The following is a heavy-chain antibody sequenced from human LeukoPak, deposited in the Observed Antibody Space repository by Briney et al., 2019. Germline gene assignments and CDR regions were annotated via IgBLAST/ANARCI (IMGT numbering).Heavy chain of an antibody. CDR2: IKQDGSEK. Sequence: GGSLRLSCVASGFTFSSYWMSWVRQTPGKGLEWVANIKQDGSEKNYVDSVKGRFTISRDNAKNSLYLQMNSLRAGDTAVYYCARERGSGSYHPFDPWGQGTLATVSS. J-gene: IGHJ5*02. CDR1: GFTFSSYW. CDR3: ARERGSGSYHPFDP. V-gene: IGHV3-7*01. D-gene: IGHD3-10*01.